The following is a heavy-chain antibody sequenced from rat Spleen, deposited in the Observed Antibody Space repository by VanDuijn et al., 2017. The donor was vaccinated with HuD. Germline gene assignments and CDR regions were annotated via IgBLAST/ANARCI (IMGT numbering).Heavy chain of an antibody. CDR2: ISYDGSST. CDR3: ARRMALYFDY. CDR1: GFTFSDYN. V-gene: IGHV5-7*01. J-gene: IGHJ2*01. Sequence: EVRLVESDGGLVQPGRSLKLSCAASGFTFSDYNMAWVRQAPKKGLEWVATISYDGSSTYYRDSVKGRFTISRDNAKSTLYLQMNSLRSEDTATYYCARRMALYFDYWGQGVMVTVSS.